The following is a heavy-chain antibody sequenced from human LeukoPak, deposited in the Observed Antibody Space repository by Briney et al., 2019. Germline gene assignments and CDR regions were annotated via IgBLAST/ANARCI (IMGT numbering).Heavy chain of an antibody. D-gene: IGHD3-10*01. J-gene: IGHJ6*02. CDR3: ARAGEYGMDV. CDR1: GFTFSSYS. CDR2: ISSSGSTI. V-gene: IGHV3-48*04. Sequence: GGSLRLSCAASGFTFSSYSMNWVRQAPGKGLEWVSYISSSGSTIYYADSVRGRFTISRDNAKNSLYLQMNSLRAEDTAVYYCARAGEYGMDVWGQGTTVTVSS.